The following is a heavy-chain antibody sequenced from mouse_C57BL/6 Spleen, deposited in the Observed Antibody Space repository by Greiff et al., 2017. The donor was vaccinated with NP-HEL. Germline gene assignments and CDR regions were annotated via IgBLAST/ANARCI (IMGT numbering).Heavy chain of an antibody. D-gene: IGHD2-4*01. CDR2: IYPRSGNT. V-gene: IGHV1-81*01. CDR1: GYTFTSYG. J-gene: IGHJ2*01. Sequence: QVHVKQSGAELARPGASVKLSCKASGYTFTSYGISWVKQRTGQGLEWIGEIYPRSGNTYYNEKFKGKATLTADKSSSTAYMELRSLTSEDSAVYFCARDDYDEGYYFDYWGQGTTLTVSS. CDR3: ARDDYDEGYYFDY.